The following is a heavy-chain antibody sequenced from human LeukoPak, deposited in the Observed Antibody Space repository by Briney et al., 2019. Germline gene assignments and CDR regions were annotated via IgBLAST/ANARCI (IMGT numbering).Heavy chain of an antibody. V-gene: IGHV3-30-3*01. J-gene: IGHJ3*02. CDR2: ISYDGSNK. CDR3: ARSNNAFDI. CDR1: GFTFDDYA. Sequence: GGSLRLSCAASGFTFDDYAMHWVRQAPGKGLEWVAVISYDGSNKYYADSVKGRFTISRDNSKNTLYLQMNSLRAEDTAVYYCARSNNAFDIWGQGTMVTVSS.